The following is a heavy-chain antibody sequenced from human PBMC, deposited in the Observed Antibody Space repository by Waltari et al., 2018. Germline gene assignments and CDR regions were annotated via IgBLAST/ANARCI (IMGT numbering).Heavy chain of an antibody. CDR2: IYHSGST. CDR1: GYSISSGYY. Sequence: QVQLQESGPGLVKPSETLSLTCAVSGYSISSGYYWGWIRQPPGKGLEWNGSIYHSGSTYYNPALKSRVTISVDTSKNQFSLKLSSVTAADTAVYYCARRGGNGYYFDYWGQGTLVTVSS. J-gene: IGHJ4*02. CDR3: ARRGGNGYYFDY. V-gene: IGHV4-38-2*01. D-gene: IGHD2-15*01.